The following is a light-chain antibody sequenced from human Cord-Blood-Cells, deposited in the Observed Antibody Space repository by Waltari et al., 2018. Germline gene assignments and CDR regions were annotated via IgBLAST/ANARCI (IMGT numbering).Light chain of an antibody. CDR2: AAS. Sequence: AIQMTQSPSSLSASVGDSVTITRRASQGIRNDLGWYQQKPGKAHKLLIYAASSLESGVPSRFSGSGSGTDFTLTISSLQPEDFATYYCLQDYKYPPTFGQGTKVEIK. CDR3: LQDYKYPPT. J-gene: IGKJ1*01. V-gene: IGKV1-6*01. CDR1: QGIRND.